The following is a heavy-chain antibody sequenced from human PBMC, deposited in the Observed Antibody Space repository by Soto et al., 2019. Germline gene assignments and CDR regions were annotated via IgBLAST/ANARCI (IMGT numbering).Heavy chain of an antibody. CDR2: ISSSSSYT. CDR3: ARDGIAAAGPHY. J-gene: IGHJ4*02. V-gene: IGHV3-11*05. Sequence: GGSLRLSCAASGFTFSDYYMSWIRQAPGKGLERVSYISSSSSYTNYADSVKGRFTISRDNAKNSLYLQMNSLIAEDTAVYYCARDGIAAAGPHYWGQGTLVTVSS. CDR1: GFTFSDYY. D-gene: IGHD6-13*01.